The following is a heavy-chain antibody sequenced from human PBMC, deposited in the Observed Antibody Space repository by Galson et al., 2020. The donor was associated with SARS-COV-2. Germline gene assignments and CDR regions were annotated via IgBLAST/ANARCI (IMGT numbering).Heavy chain of an antibody. CDR3: ARDGYTGNDNYYYYYGMDV. V-gene: IGHV3-53*01. D-gene: IGHD5-12*01. CDR1: GVTVSSSY. CDR2: IYSSGSA. Sequence: METGGSLRLSCAASGVTVSSSYMSWVRQAPGKGLEWVSIIYSSGSAYYANSVKGRFTISRDNSKNTLYLQMNSLRAEDTAVYYCARDGYTGNDNYYYYYGMDVWGQGTTVTVSS. J-gene: IGHJ6*02.